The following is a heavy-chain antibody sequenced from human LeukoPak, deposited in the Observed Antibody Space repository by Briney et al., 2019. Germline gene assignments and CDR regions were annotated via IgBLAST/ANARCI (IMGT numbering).Heavy chain of an antibody. CDR3: ARDLGYCSGGSCYARGSWFDP. D-gene: IGHD2-15*01. CDR2: IIPIFGTA. Sequence: ASVKFSCKASGGTFSSYAISWVRQAPGQGLEWMGGIIPIFGTANYAQKFQGRVTITADESTSTAYMELSSLRSEDTAVYYCARDLGYCSGGSCYARGSWFDPWGQGTLVTVSS. CDR1: GGTFSSYA. J-gene: IGHJ5*02. V-gene: IGHV1-69*13.